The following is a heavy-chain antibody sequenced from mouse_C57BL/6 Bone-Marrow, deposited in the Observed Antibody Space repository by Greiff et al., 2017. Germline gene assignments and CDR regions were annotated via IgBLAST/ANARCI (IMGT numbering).Heavy chain of an antibody. D-gene: IGHD1-1*01. CDR2: IHPNSGST. J-gene: IGHJ4*01. CDR3: ARMTTVVATSRYYYAMDY. CDR1: GYTFTSYW. V-gene: IGHV1-64*01. Sequence: QVQLQQPGAELVKPGASVKLSCKASGYTFTSYWMHWVKQRPGQGLEWIGMIHPNSGSTNYNEKFKSKATLTVDKSSSTAYMQLSSLTSEDSAVYYGARMTTVVATSRYYYAMDYWGQGTSVTVSS.